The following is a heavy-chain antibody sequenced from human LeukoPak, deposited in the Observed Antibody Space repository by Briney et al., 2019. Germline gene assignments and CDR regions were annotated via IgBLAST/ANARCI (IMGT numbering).Heavy chain of an antibody. Sequence: PARSLRLSCAASGFTFGDYAMNWGRQAPGKGLEWVSGISRDSRTINYADSVRGRFTLSRDNAKSSLYLQMNNLRPEDTACYYCAKASTIYGYKDDAFDICGEGTIVTVSS. D-gene: IGHD3-16*01. V-gene: IGHV3-9*01. J-gene: IGHJ3*02. CDR3: AKASTIYGYKDDAFDI. CDR2: ISRDSRTI. CDR1: GFTFGDYA.